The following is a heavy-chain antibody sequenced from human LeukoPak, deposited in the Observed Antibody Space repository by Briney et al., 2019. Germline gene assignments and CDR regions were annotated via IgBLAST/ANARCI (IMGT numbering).Heavy chain of an antibody. CDR1: GYTLTELS. V-gene: IGHV1-24*01. CDR3: ATGMPLSSVSYHAVVY. J-gene: IGHJ4*02. CDR2: FDPEDGET. D-gene: IGHD1-26*01. Sequence: ASVKVSCKVSGYTLTELSMHWMRQAPGKGLEWMGGFDPEDGETIYAQKFQGRVTMTEDTSTDTAYMELSSLRSEDTAVYYCATGMPLSSVSYHAVVYLVGGTLVTVSS.